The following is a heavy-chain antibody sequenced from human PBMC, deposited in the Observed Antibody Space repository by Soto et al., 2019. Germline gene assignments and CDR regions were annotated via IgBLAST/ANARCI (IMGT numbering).Heavy chain of an antibody. CDR3: ASIIGSSYYYYYYMDV. CDR2: IYYSGST. J-gene: IGHJ6*03. V-gene: IGHV4-39*01. CDR1: GGSISSSSYY. D-gene: IGHD2-15*01. Sequence: QLQLQESGPGLVKPSETLSLTCTVSGGSISSSSYYWGWIRQPPGKGLEWIGSIYYSGSTYYNPSLKSRVTISVDTSKNPFSLKLSSVTAADTAVYYCASIIGSSYYYYYYMDVWGKGTTVTVSS.